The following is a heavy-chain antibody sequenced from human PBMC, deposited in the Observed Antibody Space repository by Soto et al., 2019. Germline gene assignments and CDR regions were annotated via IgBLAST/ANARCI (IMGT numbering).Heavy chain of an antibody. J-gene: IGHJ4*02. CDR2: INPNSGGT. V-gene: IGHV1-2*02. D-gene: IGHD6-19*01. CDR1: GYTFTTYY. Sequence: GASVKVSCKASGYTFTTYYIHWLRQAPGQGLEWMGMINPNSGGTKSAEKFQGRVTMTRDTSISTAYMELSRLTSDDTAVYYCASAAVTGTAGLDFWGQGTQVTVSS. CDR3: ASAAVTGTAGLDF.